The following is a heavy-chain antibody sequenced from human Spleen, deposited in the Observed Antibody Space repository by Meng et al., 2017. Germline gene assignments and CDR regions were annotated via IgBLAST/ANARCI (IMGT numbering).Heavy chain of an antibody. CDR2: INTDTGNP. D-gene: IGHD1-26*01. CDR1: GYTFNNYA. CDR3: ASGYNSGNYIYFFDY. J-gene: IGHJ4*01. Sequence: QVQLVQSGSELKKPGVSVKVSCKASGYTFNNYAMSWVRQAPGHGLEWMGWINTDTGNPTYAQAFTGRFVFSLDTSVSTTYLQISSLTAEDTAVYYCASGYNSGNYIYFFDYWGQGTLVTVSS. V-gene: IGHV7-4-1*02.